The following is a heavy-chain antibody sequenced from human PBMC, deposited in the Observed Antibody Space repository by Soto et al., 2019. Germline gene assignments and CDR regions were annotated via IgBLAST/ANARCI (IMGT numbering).Heavy chain of an antibody. J-gene: IGHJ4*02. Sequence: QVQLVQSGAEVKKPGASVKVSCKASGYTFTSYGISWVRQAPGQGLEWMGWISAYHGNTNYAQKLQGRVTMTTDTSTSTAYMELRSLSSAAPAVYYCPRDLHGDRSFFDYWGQGTLVTVSS. CDR2: ISAYHGNT. D-gene: IGHD4-17*01. CDR3: PRDLHGDRSFFDY. CDR1: GYTFTSYG. V-gene: IGHV1-18*01.